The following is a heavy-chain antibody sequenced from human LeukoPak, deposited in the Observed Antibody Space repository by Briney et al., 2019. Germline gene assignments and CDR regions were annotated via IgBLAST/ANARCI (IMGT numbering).Heavy chain of an antibody. CDR3: VKSPGSGWPV. CDR2: IYSDGSRT. V-gene: IGHV3-64D*06. D-gene: IGHD6-19*01. J-gene: IGHJ4*02. Sequence: GGSLRLSCAASGFTVSSNYMSWVRQAPGKGLEYLSAIYSDGSRTYYADSVKGRFTISRDNSKNTLYFEMSSLRVEDTAVYYCVKSPGSGWPVWGQGTLLTVSS. CDR1: GFTVSSNY.